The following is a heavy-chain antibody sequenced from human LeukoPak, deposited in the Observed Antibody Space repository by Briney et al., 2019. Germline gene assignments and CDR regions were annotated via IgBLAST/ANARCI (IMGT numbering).Heavy chain of an antibody. CDR3: ARDLYGSGSLIDY. V-gene: IGHV1-2*02. J-gene: IGHJ4*02. D-gene: IGHD3-10*01. CDR2: INPNSGGT. Sequence: ASVKVSCKASGYTFTDYYMHWVRQAPGQGLELMGWINPNSGGTNYAQKFQGRVTMTRDTSISTAYLELSRLRSDDTAVYYCARDLYGSGSLIDYWGQGTLVTVSS. CDR1: GYTFTDYY.